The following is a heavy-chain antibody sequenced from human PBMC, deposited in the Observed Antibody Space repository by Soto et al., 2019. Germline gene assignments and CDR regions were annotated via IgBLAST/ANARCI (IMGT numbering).Heavy chain of an antibody. Sequence: ASVKVSCKASGYTLTSYGISWVRQAPGQGLEWMGWINGYNGNTNYAQKLQGRVTMTTDTSTSTAYMELRSLRSDDTAVYHCAREDTAISNAFDIWGQGTMVTVSS. CDR2: INGYNGNT. V-gene: IGHV1-18*01. D-gene: IGHD5-18*01. J-gene: IGHJ3*02. CDR3: AREDTAISNAFDI. CDR1: GYTLTSYG.